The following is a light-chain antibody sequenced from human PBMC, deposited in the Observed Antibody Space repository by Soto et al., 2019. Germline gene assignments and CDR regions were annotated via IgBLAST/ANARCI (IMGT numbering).Light chain of an antibody. Sequence: SYELTQPPSVSVSPGQTARITGSGNKLGYKYVCWYQQKPGQSPVVVIYQDDKRPSGIPERFSGSNSGNTATLTISGTQAMDEADYYCQAWDSNTAIFGGGTKLTVL. J-gene: IGLJ2*01. CDR1: KLGYKY. CDR3: QAWDSNTAI. V-gene: IGLV3-1*01. CDR2: QDD.